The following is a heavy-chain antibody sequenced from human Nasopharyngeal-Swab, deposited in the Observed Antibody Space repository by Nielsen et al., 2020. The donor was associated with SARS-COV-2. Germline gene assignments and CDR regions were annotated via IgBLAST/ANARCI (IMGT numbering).Heavy chain of an antibody. J-gene: IGHJ4*02. Sequence: ASVKVSCKASGYTLTDYYMHWVRQAPGQGLEWMGRINPNSGDTKYAQKFQGRVTVTRDKSINTAYMELSSLRSDDTAMYYCARDDGDVPGITGSGPPGGYWGQGTLVTVSS. CDR1: GYTLTDYY. V-gene: IGHV1-2*06. D-gene: IGHD6-13*01. CDR3: ARDDGDVPGITGSGPPGGY. CDR2: INPNSGDT.